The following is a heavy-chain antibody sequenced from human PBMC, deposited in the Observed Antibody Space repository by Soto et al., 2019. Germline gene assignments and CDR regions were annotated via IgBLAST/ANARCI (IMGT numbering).Heavy chain of an antibody. D-gene: IGHD5-12*01. V-gene: IGHV3-21*01. CDR3: ASFVDIVATIAGGMDV. CDR2: ISSSSSYI. CDR1: GFTFSSYS. Sequence: PVGSLRLSCAASGFTFSSYSMNWVRQAPGKGLEWVSSISSSSSYIYYADSVKGRFTISRDNARNSLYLQMNSLRAEDTAVYYCASFVDIVATIAGGMDVWGQGTTVTVSS. J-gene: IGHJ6*02.